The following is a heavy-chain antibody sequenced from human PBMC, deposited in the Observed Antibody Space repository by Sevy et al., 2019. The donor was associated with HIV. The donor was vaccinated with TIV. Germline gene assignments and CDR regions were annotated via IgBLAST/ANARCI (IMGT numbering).Heavy chain of an antibody. CDR2: IHSGGKI. CDR3: AREDIVLGEDNYYGIDV. J-gene: IGHJ6*02. D-gene: IGHD2-15*01. V-gene: IGHV3-53*01. CDR1: GFSVSSNY. Sequence: GGSLRLSCAASGFSVSSNYMSWVRQAPGKGPEWVSVIHSGGKISYADSVQGQFTISRDNSKNTLYLQMNSLRAEDTAVYYCAREDIVLGEDNYYGIDVWGQGTTVTVSS.